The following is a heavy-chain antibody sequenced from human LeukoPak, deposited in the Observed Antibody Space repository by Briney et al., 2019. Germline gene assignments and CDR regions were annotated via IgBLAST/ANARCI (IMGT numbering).Heavy chain of an antibody. CDR1: GYTFTGYY. CDR2: INPNSGGT. CDR3: AREDNYYDSSGYLNDAFDI. J-gene: IGHJ3*02. Sequence: ASVKVSCKASGYTFTGYYMHWVRQAPGQGLEWMGWINPNSGGTNYAQKFQGRVTMTRDTSISTAYMELSRLRSDDTAVYYCAREDNYYDSSGYLNDAFDIWGQGTMVTVSS. V-gene: IGHV1-2*02. D-gene: IGHD3-22*01.